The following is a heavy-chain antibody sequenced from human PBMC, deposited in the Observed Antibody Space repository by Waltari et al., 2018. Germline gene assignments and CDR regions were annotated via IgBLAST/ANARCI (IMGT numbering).Heavy chain of an antibody. CDR1: GGSTSGFY. V-gene: IGHV4-59*01. D-gene: IGHD6-13*01. CDR2: IFYSGTT. CDR3: ARGHSTRWYLDS. Sequence: QVQLQESAPGLVKPSETLSLTCIVSGGSTSGFYWSWIRQPPGKGLEWVGYIFYSGTTNYNPSLKSRVTRSIDTSNNQFSLNLRSVTAADTAVYYCARGHSTRWYLDSWGQGTLVSVSS. J-gene: IGHJ4*02.